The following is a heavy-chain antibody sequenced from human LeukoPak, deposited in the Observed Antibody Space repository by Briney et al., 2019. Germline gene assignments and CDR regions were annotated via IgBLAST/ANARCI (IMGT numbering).Heavy chain of an antibody. CDR2: IYSGGST. CDR1: GFTVSNNY. CDR3: ARIYSGSYSDY. D-gene: IGHD1-26*01. V-gene: IGHV3-53*01. Sequence: GGSLRLSCAASGFTVSNNYMSWVRQAPRKGLEWVSVIYSGGSTYYADSVKGRFTISRDNSKNTLYLQMNSLRAEDTAVYYCARIYSGSYSDYWGQGTLVTVSS. J-gene: IGHJ4*02.